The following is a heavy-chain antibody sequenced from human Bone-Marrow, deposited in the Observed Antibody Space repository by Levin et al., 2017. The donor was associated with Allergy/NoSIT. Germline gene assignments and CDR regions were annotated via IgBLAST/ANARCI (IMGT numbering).Heavy chain of an antibody. CDR2: ISSSGSTI. J-gene: IGHJ4*02. Sequence: GESLKISCAASGFTFSDYYMSWIRQAPGKGLEWVSYISSSGSTIYYADSVKGRFTISRDNAKNSLYLQMNSLRAEDTAVYYCARVGGYFDWLPLGPTDYWGQGTLVTVSS. CDR3: ARVGGYFDWLPLGPTDY. V-gene: IGHV3-11*01. D-gene: IGHD3-9*01. CDR1: GFTFSDYY.